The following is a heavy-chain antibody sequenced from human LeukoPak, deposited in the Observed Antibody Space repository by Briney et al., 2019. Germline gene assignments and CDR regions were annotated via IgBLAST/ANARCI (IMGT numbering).Heavy chain of an antibody. J-gene: IGHJ5*02. Sequence: PSETLSLTCAVYGGSFSGYFWSWIRQSPGKGLECIGEINHSGSINYNPSLKSRVTISVDTSKNQFSLKLSSVTAADTSVYYCARGLGREAYYDFWSGSVVHNWFDPWGQGTLVTVAS. D-gene: IGHD3-3*01. CDR3: ARGLGREAYYDFWSGSVVHNWFDP. CDR2: INHSGSI. CDR1: GGSFSGYF. V-gene: IGHV4-34*01.